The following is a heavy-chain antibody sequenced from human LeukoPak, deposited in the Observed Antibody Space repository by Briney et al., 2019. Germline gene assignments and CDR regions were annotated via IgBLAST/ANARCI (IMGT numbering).Heavy chain of an antibody. CDR2: ISGSGGST. J-gene: IGHJ4*02. Sequence: PGGSLRLSCAASGFTFSSYAMSWVRQAPGKGLEWVSAISGSGGSTYYADSVKGRFTISRDNSKNTLYLQMNSLRAEDTAVYYCAKGGAGGDYGDYAAVLYFDYWGQGTLVTVSS. CDR1: GFTFSSYA. V-gene: IGHV3-23*01. CDR3: AKGGAGGDYGDYAAVLYFDY. D-gene: IGHD4-17*01.